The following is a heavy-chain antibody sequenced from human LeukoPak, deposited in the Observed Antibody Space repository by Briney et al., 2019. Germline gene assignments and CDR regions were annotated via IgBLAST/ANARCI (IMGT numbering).Heavy chain of an antibody. CDR1: GFTFSSYG. D-gene: IGHD3-22*01. CDR2: ISYDGSNK. J-gene: IGHJ5*02. V-gene: IGHV3-30*18. CDR3: AKDHAPEYYYDSRGYKRPPNWFDP. Sequence: GGSLRLSCAASGFTFSSYGMHWVRQAPGKGLEWVAVISYDGSNKYYADSVKGRFTISRDNSKNTLYLQMNSLRAEDTAVYYCAKDHAPEYYYDSRGYKRPPNWFDPWGQGTLVTVSS.